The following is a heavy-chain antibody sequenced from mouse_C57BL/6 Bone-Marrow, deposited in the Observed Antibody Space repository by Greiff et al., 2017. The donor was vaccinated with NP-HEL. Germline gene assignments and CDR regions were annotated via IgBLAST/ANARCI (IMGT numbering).Heavy chain of an antibody. D-gene: IGHD2-14*01. CDR3: ARYGYDGTPYAMDY. CDR2: ISNGGGST. CDR1: GFTFSDYY. V-gene: IGHV5-12*01. J-gene: IGHJ4*01. Sequence: EVKLVESGGGLVQPGGSLKLSCAASGFTFSDYYMYWVRQTPEKRLEWVAYISNGGGSTYYPDTVKGRFTISRDNAKNTLYLQMSRLKSEDTAMYYCARYGYDGTPYAMDYWGQGTSVTVSS.